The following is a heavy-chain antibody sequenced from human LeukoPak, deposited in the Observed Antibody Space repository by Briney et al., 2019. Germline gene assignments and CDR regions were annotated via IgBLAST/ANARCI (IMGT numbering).Heavy chain of an antibody. Sequence: LETLSLTCTVSGGSISSYYWSWIRQPPGKGLEWIGYIYHSGSTYYNPSLKSRVTISVDRSKNQFSLKLSSVTAADTAVYYCARGGSSWQNDYWGQGTLVTVSS. CDR1: GGSISSYY. CDR2: IYHSGST. CDR3: ARGGSSWQNDY. D-gene: IGHD6-13*01. J-gene: IGHJ4*02. V-gene: IGHV4-59*12.